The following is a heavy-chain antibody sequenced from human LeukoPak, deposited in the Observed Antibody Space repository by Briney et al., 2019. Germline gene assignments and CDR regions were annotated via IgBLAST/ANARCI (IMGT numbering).Heavy chain of an antibody. J-gene: IGHJ4*02. D-gene: IGHD2-2*01. Sequence: GGSLRLSCATSGFTFGTYEMNWVRQAPGKGLEWVSHISGSGGAIYYADSVKGRFTISRDNAKNSLYLQMNSLRAEDTAVYYCARRYCSSTSCTLDYWGQGTLVTVSS. CDR1: GFTFGTYE. CDR2: ISGSGGAI. CDR3: ARRYCSSTSCTLDY. V-gene: IGHV3-48*03.